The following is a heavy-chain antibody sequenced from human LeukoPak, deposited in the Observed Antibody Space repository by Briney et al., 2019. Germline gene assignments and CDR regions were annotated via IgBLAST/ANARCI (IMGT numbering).Heavy chain of an antibody. D-gene: IGHD3-10*01. CDR2: IYFDGSCR. CDR1: GFTFSSSG. J-gene: IGHJ4*02. V-gene: IGHV3-33*06. CDR3: AKAPSGTPYQFDY. Sequence: GGSLRLSYAASGFTFSSSGMHWVRQAPGKGLEWVAVIYFDGSCRFYADSVKGRFTISRDNSKNTLYLQMNSLRAEDTAVYYCAKAPSGTPYQFDYWGQGTLVTVSS.